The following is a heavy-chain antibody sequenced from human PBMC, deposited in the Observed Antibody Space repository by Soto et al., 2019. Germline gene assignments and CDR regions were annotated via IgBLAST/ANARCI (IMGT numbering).Heavy chain of an antibody. D-gene: IGHD2-15*01. V-gene: IGHV3-74*01. J-gene: IGHJ4*02. CDR3: ARASGGSFPSDY. CDR2: INTDGRST. Sequence: EVQLVESGGGVVQPGGSLSLTCAASGFTFTNYWMHWVRQAPGKGLMWVSRINTDGRSTTYADSVRGRYTISRDNAKNTVSLQMNSLRAEDTAVYYCARASGGSFPSDYWGEGSLVTVSP. CDR1: GFTFTNYW.